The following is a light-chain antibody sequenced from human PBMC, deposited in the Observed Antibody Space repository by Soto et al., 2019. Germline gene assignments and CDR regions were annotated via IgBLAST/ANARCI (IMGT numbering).Light chain of an antibody. Sequence: EVVRTQSPATLSVSPGERATLSCRASQNLSRNLAWYQQQPGQAPRLLIFYASTRATGIPARFSGSGSGTDFTLTISSLQSEDFAVYYCQQYDKWPHTFGQGTKLEIK. CDR2: YAS. CDR3: QQYDKWPHT. J-gene: IGKJ2*01. CDR1: QNLSRN. V-gene: IGKV3-15*01.